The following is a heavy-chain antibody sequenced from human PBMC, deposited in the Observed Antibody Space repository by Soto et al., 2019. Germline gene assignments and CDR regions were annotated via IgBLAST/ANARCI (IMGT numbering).Heavy chain of an antibody. CDR3: ARRGGSSPFDY. V-gene: IGHV4-39*01. CDR1: GGSISSSSYY. D-gene: IGHD1-26*01. CDR2: IYYSGST. Sequence: QLQLQESGPGLVKPSETLSLTCTVSGGSISSSSYYWGWIRQSPGKGLEWIGNIYYSGSTYYNPSLQSRVTIPVDTSKNQFSLKLSSVTAADTAVYYCARRGGSSPFDYWGQGTLVTVSS. J-gene: IGHJ4*02.